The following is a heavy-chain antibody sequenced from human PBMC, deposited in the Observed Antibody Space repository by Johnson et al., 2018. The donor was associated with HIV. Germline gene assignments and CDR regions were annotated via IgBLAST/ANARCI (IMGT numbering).Heavy chain of an antibody. Sequence: EKLVESGGGLVQPGGSLRLSCSASGFTFSSYDISWVRQAPGQGLAWVSVIYSDDSTYYADSVKGRFTISRDNSKNTLYRQMNSLRAEETAVDYCSKDRYGGSYPDALDIWGQGTRVTVSS. CDR1: GFTFSSYD. J-gene: IGHJ3*02. D-gene: IGHD1-26*01. CDR3: SKDRYGGSYPDALDI. V-gene: IGHV3-23*03. CDR2: IYSDDST.